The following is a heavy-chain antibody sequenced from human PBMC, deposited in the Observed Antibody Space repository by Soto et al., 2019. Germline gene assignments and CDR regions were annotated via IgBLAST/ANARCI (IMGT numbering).Heavy chain of an antibody. Sequence: GGSLRLSCAASGFTFSTYWMSWVRQAPGKGLEWVANIKEDGSEKYYVDSVEGRFTISRDNAKDTLYLQMNNLRAEDTALYYCAKGGVIATFGGVIVPYYFDSWGQGTPVTVSS. CDR1: GFTFSTYW. D-gene: IGHD3-16*02. J-gene: IGHJ4*02. CDR3: AKGGVIATFGGVIVPYYFDS. CDR2: IKEDGSEK. V-gene: IGHV3-7*03.